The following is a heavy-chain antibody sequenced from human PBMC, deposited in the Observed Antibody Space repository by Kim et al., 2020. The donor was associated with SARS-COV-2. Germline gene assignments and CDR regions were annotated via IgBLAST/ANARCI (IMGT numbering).Heavy chain of an antibody. D-gene: IGHD6-25*01. Sequence: GGSLRLSCAASGFSFGDYGMHWVRQAPGKGLEWVSGLSENSGSICYADSVKGRFTIFRDNAKNSLYLQMHSLRPEDTALYFCAKQSSGWQYFDSWGQGTL. CDR3: AKQSSGWQYFDS. CDR1: GFSFGDYG. V-gene: IGHV3-9*01. CDR2: LSENSGSI. J-gene: IGHJ4*02.